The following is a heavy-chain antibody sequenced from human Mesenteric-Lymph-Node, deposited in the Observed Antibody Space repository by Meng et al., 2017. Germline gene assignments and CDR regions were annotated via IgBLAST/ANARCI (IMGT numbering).Heavy chain of an antibody. Sequence: GESLKISCAASGFTFSSYWMSWVRQVPGKGLEWVSYISSSGSTIYYADSVKGRFTISRDNAKNSLYLQMNSLRAEDTAVYYCARDRDYYGSGSYGNWFDPWGQGTLVTVSS. V-gene: IGHV3-48*04. D-gene: IGHD3-10*01. CDR1: GFTFSSYW. CDR3: ARDRDYYGSGSYGNWFDP. J-gene: IGHJ5*02. CDR2: ISSSGSTI.